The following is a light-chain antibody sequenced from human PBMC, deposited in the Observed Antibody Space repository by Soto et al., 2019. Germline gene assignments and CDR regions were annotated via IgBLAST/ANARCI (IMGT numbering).Light chain of an antibody. V-gene: IGLV2-23*01. CDR1: SSDVGAYNL. Sequence: QSALTPPASVSGSPGQSITISCTGTSSDVGAYNLVSWYQQRPGKAPTLIIFEDDQRPSGVSFRFSGSKSGNTASLTISGLQTEDDADYYCCSYAGSSTYVFGIGTKLTVL. CDR3: CSYAGSSTYV. J-gene: IGLJ1*01. CDR2: EDD.